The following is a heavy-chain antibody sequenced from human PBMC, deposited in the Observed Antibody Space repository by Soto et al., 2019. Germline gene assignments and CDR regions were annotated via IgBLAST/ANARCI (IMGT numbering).Heavy chain of an antibody. CDR3: AREDYDFWSGYSHNWFDP. CDR2: IIPIFGTA. J-gene: IGHJ5*02. V-gene: IGHV1-69*06. CDR1: GGTFSSYA. D-gene: IGHD3-3*01. Sequence: QVQLVQSGAEVKKPGSSVKVSCKASGGTFSSYAISWVRQAPGQGLEWMGGIIPIFGTANYAQKFQGRVTITADKSTSTAYRELSSLRSEDTAVYYCAREDYDFWSGYSHNWFDPWGQGTLVTVSS.